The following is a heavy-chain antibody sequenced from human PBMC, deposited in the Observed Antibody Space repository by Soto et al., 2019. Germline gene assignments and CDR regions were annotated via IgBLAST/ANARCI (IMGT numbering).Heavy chain of an antibody. CDR1: GFTLRPNG. D-gene: IGHD4-17*01. CDR2: LLANGDS. Sequence: PGGSLRLSCAVTGFTLRPNGMSWVRQAPGKGLEWVSSLLANGDSYYADSLKGRFTISRDISKNTLYLQMTSLRAEDTALYYCAGHGGYSYLGQGTLVTAPQ. CDR3: AGHGGYSY. J-gene: IGHJ4*02. V-gene: IGHV3-23*01.